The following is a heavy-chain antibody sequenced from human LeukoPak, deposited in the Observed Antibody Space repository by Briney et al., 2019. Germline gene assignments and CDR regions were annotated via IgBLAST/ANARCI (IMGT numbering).Heavy chain of an antibody. CDR3: ATEGGWQPTDYGDHVY. Sequence: ATVKVSCKASGYTFTNHGITWVRQAPGQGLEWMGWVSPYNGNTNYAQKFQGRVTMTTDTSTSTAYMELRNLRSDDTALYYCATEGGWQPTDYGDHVYWGQGTLVTVSS. D-gene: IGHD4-17*01. J-gene: IGHJ4*02. CDR2: VSPYNGNT. CDR1: GYTFTNHG. V-gene: IGHV1-18*01.